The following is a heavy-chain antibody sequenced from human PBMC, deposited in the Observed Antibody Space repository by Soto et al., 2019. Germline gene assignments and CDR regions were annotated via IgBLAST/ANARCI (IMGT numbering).Heavy chain of an antibody. CDR1: GFTFSSYG. D-gene: IGHD6-13*01. Sequence: GGSLRLSCAASGFTFSSYGMHWVRQAPGKGLEWVAVISYDGSNKYYADSVKGRFTISRDNSKNTLYLQMNSLRAEDTAVYYCAKEEESSTHYYHYRMDVRGQRTTVTVSS. J-gene: IGHJ6*02. V-gene: IGHV3-30*18. CDR3: AKEEESSTHYYHYRMDV. CDR2: ISYDGSNK.